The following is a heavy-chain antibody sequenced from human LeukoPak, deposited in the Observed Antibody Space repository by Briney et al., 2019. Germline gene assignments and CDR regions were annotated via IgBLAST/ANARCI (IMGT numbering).Heavy chain of an antibody. CDR1: GSTFSSYG. CDR2: ISYDGSNK. CDR3: AKDRYSTHNWFDA. D-gene: IGHD5-12*01. Sequence: PGGSLRLSCAASGSTFSSYGMHWVRQASGKGLEWVAIISYDGSNKYYADSVKGRFTISRDNSKNTLYLQMNSLRTEDTAVYYCAKDRYSTHNWFDAWGQGTLVTVSS. J-gene: IGHJ5*02. V-gene: IGHV3-30*18.